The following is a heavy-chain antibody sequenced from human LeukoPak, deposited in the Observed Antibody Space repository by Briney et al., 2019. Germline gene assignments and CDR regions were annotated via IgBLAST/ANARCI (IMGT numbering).Heavy chain of an antibody. CDR3: ARDVYSSGWYAGFEY. D-gene: IGHD6-19*01. Sequence: PGGSLRLSCAASGFTVTNIYVSWVRQAPGKGLKWVSVIYSGGSTYYIDSVKGRFTMSRDNSKNTLYLQMNSLRPEDTAMYYCARDVYSSGWYAGFEYWGQGTLVTVSS. CDR2: IYSGGST. V-gene: IGHV3-66*01. J-gene: IGHJ4*02. CDR1: GFTVTNIY.